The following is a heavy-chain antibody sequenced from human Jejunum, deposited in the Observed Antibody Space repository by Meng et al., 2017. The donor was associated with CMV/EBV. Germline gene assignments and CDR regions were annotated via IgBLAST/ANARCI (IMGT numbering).Heavy chain of an antibody. V-gene: IGHV4-4*07. D-gene: IGHD3-10*01. Sequence: QGELQESGPGLVKLSETLSLTVTVSGASISTYYWTWIRQPAGKGLEWIGHIYTGGATNYNPSLKSRVTMSVDTSKTQFFLRLNSVTAADTAVYSCARASGFRGAKFDYWGQGLLVTVSS. CDR1: GASISTYY. J-gene: IGHJ4*02. CDR2: IYTGGAT. CDR3: ARASGFRGAKFDY.